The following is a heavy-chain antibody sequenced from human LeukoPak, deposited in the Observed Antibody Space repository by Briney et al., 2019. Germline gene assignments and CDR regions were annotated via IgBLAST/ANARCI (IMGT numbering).Heavy chain of an antibody. V-gene: IGHV3-23*01. CDR3: AKAHGGSYHSGID. J-gene: IGHJ4*02. CDR1: GFTFTSYA. D-gene: IGHD1-26*01. CDR2: ISGSGGST. Sequence: GGSLRLSCAASGFTFTSYAMNWVRQAPGKGLEWVSGISGSGGSTYYADSVKGRFSISRDNSKNTLYLQLNSLRVEDTAEYYCAKAHGGSYHSGIDWGQGTLVIVSS.